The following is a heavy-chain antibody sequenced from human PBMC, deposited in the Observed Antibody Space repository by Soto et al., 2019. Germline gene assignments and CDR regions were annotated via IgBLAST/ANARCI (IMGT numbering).Heavy chain of an antibody. J-gene: IGHJ4*02. V-gene: IGHV3-33*01. CDR3: ARGLHSLFDY. Sequence: QVQLVESGGGVVQPGGSLRLSCAASVFTFSNYGMHWVRQAPGKGLEWVAVIWYDGNNKYYADSVKGRFTISRDNSNHTLYVQMTSLRAEDTAVYYCARGLHSLFDYWGQGTLVTVSS. CDR2: IWYDGNNK. D-gene: IGHD2-21*01. CDR1: VFTFSNYG.